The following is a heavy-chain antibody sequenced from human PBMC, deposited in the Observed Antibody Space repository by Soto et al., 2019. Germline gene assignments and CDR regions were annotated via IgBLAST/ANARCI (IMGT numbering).Heavy chain of an antibody. CDR1: GFTFSSYA. Sequence: GGSLRLSCAASGFTFSSYAMSWVRQAPGKGLEWVSAISGSGGSTYYADSVKGRFTISRDNSKNTLCLQMNSLRAEDTAVYYCAKDRARIAARRGHNWFDPWGQGTLVTVSS. V-gene: IGHV3-23*01. CDR3: AKDRARIAARRGHNWFDP. J-gene: IGHJ5*02. CDR2: ISGSGGST. D-gene: IGHD6-6*01.